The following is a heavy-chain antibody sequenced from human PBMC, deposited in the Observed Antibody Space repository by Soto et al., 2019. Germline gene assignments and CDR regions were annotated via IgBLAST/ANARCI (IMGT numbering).Heavy chain of an antibody. CDR1: GYSFATYG. Sequence: QVQLVQSGAEVKKPGASVKVSCKASGYSFATYGFSWVRQAPGQGLECVGWISALNGDTHYSQKFPGRVTLTTDTSTNAGYMELRSLTSDDTAVYFCATEPIYYNDGSGYYPLGHWGQGTLVTVSS. D-gene: IGHD3-22*01. J-gene: IGHJ4*02. CDR2: ISALNGDT. V-gene: IGHV1-18*04. CDR3: ATEPIYYNDGSGYYPLGH.